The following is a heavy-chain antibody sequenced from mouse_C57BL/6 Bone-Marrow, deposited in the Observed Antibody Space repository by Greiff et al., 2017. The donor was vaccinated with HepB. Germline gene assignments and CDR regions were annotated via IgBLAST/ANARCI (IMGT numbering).Heavy chain of an antibody. V-gene: IGHV5-12*01. CDR2: ISNGGGST. CDR3: ARRFYYDHAFDV. J-gene: IGHJ1*03. D-gene: IGHD2-4*01. Sequence: EVKLVESGGGLVQPGGSLKLSCAASGFTFSDYYMYWVRQTPEKRLEWVAYISNGGGSTYYPDTVKGRFTISRDNAKNTLYLQMSRLKSEDTAMYYCARRFYYDHAFDVWGTGTTVTVSS. CDR1: GFTFSDYY.